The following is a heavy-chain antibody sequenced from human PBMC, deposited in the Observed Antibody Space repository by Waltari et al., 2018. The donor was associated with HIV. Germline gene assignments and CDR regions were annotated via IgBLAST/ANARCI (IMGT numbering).Heavy chain of an antibody. CDR2: IRSKTDGGTA. Sequence: EVQLVESGGDLVKPGGCLRLSCAGSGLSFDKAWMTWVRQAPGKGLEWVGRIRSKTDGGTADYAAVVKGRFTISRDDSGNTLYLQMSSLEVEDTAVYYCTTEEGYVSGTFLDYWGQGTLVTVSS. V-gene: IGHV3-15*01. D-gene: IGHD3-10*01. CDR1: GLSFDKAW. CDR3: TTEEGYVSGTFLDY. J-gene: IGHJ4*02.